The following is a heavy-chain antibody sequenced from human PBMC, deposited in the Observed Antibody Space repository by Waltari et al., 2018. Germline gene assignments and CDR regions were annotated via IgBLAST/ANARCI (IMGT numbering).Heavy chain of an antibody. V-gene: IGHV3-23*04. Sequence: EVQLVESGGGLVQPGGSLKLSCRGSGFSFHSYALAWVRQAPGKGVEWVSSIGGSGSQSNYGDSVKGRFVISRDNSKNMIYLQMSSLRPEDTAVYYCAKEYGIVGTYDYWGQGTLVTVSS. CDR2: IGGSGSQS. D-gene: IGHD1-1*01. CDR3: AKEYGIVGTYDY. J-gene: IGHJ4*02. CDR1: GFSFHSYA.